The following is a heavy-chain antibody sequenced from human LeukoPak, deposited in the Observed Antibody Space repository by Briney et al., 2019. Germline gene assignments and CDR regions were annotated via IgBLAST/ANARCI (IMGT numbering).Heavy chain of an antibody. Sequence: PSETLSLTCAVYGGSFSGYYWSWIRQPPGKGLEWIGEINHSGSTNYNPSLKSRVTISVDTSKNQFSLKLSSVTAADTAVYYCARGVGAVAGPYWGQGTLVTVSS. CDR3: ARGVGAVAGPY. J-gene: IGHJ4*02. CDR1: GGSFSGYY. CDR2: INHSGST. V-gene: IGHV4-34*01. D-gene: IGHD6-19*01.